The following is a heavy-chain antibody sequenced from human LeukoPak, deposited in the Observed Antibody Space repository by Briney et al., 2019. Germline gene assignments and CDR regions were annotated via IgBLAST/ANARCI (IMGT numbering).Heavy chain of an antibody. Sequence: GGSLRLSCAASGFTFTTYWMHWVRQAPGKGLVWVSHIISDGSITSYADSVKGRFTISRDNAKNTLYLQMNSLRAEDTAVYYCARDAVDTANAVWGQGTTVTVSS. V-gene: IGHV3-74*01. D-gene: IGHD5-18*01. CDR3: ARDAVDTANAV. J-gene: IGHJ6*02. CDR1: GFTFTTYW. CDR2: IISDGSIT.